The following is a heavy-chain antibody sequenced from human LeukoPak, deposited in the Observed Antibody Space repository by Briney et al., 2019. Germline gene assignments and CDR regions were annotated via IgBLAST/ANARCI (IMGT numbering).Heavy chain of an antibody. CDR3: ARDNWNDDRGMDV. V-gene: IGHV3-11*01. Sequence: GGSLRLSCAASGFTFSDYYMSWIRQAPGKGLERVSYISSSGSTIYYADSVKGRFTISRDNAKNSLYLQMNSLRAEDTAVYYCARDNWNDDRGMDVWGQGTTVTVSS. CDR1: GFTFSDYY. CDR2: ISSSGSTI. D-gene: IGHD1-20*01. J-gene: IGHJ6*02.